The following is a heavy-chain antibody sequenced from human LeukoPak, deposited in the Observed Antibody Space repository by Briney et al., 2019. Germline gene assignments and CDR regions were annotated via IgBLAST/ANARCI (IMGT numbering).Heavy chain of an antibody. CDR3: AKGNSGWYYFDY. Sequence: GGSLRLSCAASGFTFSSYAMSWVRQAPGKGLEWVSRISDSGGGTYYADSVKGRFTISRDNSKNTLYLQMNSLRAEDTAVYYRAKGNSGWYYFDYWGQGTLVTVSS. D-gene: IGHD6-19*01. CDR2: ISDSGGGT. J-gene: IGHJ4*02. CDR1: GFTFSSYA. V-gene: IGHV3-23*01.